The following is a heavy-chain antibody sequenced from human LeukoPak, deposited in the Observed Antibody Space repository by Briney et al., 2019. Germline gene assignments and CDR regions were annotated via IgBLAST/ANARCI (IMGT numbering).Heavy chain of an antibody. J-gene: IGHJ4*02. CDR2: INSDGSST. CDR1: GFTFSNYW. CDR3: ATNSFWSGYY. D-gene: IGHD3-3*01. Sequence: GGSLRLSCAASGFTFSNYWMHWVRQAPGKGLVWVSRINSDGSSTNYADSVKGRFTISRDNAKNTLYLQTNSLRAEDTAVYYCATNSFWSGYYWGQGTLVTVSS. V-gene: IGHV3-74*01.